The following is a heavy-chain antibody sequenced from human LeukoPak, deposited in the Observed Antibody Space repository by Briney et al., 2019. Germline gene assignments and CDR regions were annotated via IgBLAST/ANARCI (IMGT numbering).Heavy chain of an antibody. V-gene: IGHV3-7*03. Sequence: GGSLRLSCAASEFTLSNHYMNWVRQAPGKGLEWVANIKLDGSEKNYVDSVKGRFTISRDNTKNSLYLQMNSLRVEDTAVFYCARDQYDTWSRRGNFDSWGQGTLVIVSS. J-gene: IGHJ4*02. CDR2: IKLDGSEK. CDR1: EFTLSNHY. D-gene: IGHD3-3*01. CDR3: ARDQYDTWSRRGNFDS.